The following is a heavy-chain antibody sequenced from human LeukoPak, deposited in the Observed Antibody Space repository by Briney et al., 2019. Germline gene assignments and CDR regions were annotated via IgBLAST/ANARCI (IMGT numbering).Heavy chain of an antibody. CDR2: IYPGDSDT. CDR3: ARSSLRENGYSLNYFDY. CDR1: GYSFTNYW. D-gene: IGHD3-22*01. Sequence: GESLKISCKGSGYSFTNYWIGWVRQMPGKGLEWMGIIYPGDSDTRYSPSFQGQVTISADKSISTAYLQWSSLKASDTAMYYCARSSLRENGYSLNYFDYWGQGTLVTVSS. V-gene: IGHV5-51*01. J-gene: IGHJ4*02.